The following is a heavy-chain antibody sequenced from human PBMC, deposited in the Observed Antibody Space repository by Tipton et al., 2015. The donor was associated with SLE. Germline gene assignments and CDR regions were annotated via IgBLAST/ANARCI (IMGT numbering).Heavy chain of an antibody. CDR3: AIAPGAEYFQH. CDR1: GFTFSSYW. V-gene: IGHV3-7*01. Sequence: SLRLSCAASGFTFSSYWMSWVRQAPGKGLEWVANIKQDGSEKYYVDSVKGRFTISRDNAKNSLYLQMNSLRAEDTAVYYCAIAPGAEYFQHWGQGTLVTVSS. CDR2: IKQDGSEK. J-gene: IGHJ1*01.